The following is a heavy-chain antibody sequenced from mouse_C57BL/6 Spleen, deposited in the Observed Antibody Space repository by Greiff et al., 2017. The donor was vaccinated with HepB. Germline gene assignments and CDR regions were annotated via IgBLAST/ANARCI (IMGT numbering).Heavy chain of an antibody. CDR2: ISYDGSN. V-gene: IGHV3-6*01. J-gene: IGHJ2*01. Sequence: ESGPCLVKPSQSLSLTCSVTGYSINSGYYWNWIRQFPGNKLEWMGYISYDGSNKYNPSLKNRISIIRDTSKYQFFLKLNSVTTEDTATFYCARDGYGSSYGYFDYWGQCTTLTVSS. CDR1: GYSINSGYY. CDR3: ARDGYGSSYGYFDY. D-gene: IGHD1-1*01.